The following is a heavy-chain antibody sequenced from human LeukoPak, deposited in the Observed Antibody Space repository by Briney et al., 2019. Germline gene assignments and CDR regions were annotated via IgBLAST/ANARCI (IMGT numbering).Heavy chain of an antibody. CDR2: INPNSGVT. J-gene: IGHJ4*02. D-gene: IGHD5/OR15-5a*01. Sequence: ASVKVSCKASGYTFIGYYIHWVRQAPGQGLEWMGWINPNSGVTNFAQKFQVRVTMTRDTSVNTAYMDLTSLTSDDTAVYYCARDDVSRIGDFSIWGQGTLVTVSS. V-gene: IGHV1-2*02. CDR3: ARDDVSRIGDFSI. CDR1: GYTFIGYY.